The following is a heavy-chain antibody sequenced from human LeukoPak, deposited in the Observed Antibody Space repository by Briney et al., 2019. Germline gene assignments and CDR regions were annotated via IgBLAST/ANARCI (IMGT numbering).Heavy chain of an antibody. CDR3: ARAVGDYYYYYYMDV. V-gene: IGHV3-7*01. CDR1: ASTFSSYT. D-gene: IGHD3-16*01. J-gene: IGHJ6*03. CDR2: IKEDGGEK. Sequence: GGSLRLSCSVSASTFSSYTMSWVRQAPGKGLEWVANIKEDGGEKYYVDSVKGRFTISRDNAKNSLYLQMNSLRAEDTAVYYCARAVGDYYYYYYMDVWGKGTTVTVSS.